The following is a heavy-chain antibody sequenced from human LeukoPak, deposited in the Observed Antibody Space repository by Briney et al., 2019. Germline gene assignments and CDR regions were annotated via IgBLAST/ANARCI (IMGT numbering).Heavy chain of an antibody. V-gene: IGHV1-69*02. J-gene: IGHJ4*02. D-gene: IGHD6-19*01. CDR3: ARYPGIAVAGYYFDY. CDR1: GGTFTSYT. Sequence: SVKVSCKASGGTFTSYTISWVRQAPGQGLEWMGRIIPILGIANYAQKFQGRVTITADKSTSTAYMELSSLGSEDTAVYYCARYPGIAVAGYYFDYWGQGTLVTVSS. CDR2: IIPILGIA.